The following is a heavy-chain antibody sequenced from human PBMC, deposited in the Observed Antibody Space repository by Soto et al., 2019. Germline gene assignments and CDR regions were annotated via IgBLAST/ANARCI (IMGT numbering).Heavy chain of an antibody. J-gene: IGHJ3*02. V-gene: IGHV4-59*08. CDR2: IYRSGTT. Sequence: WTWLRQPPGKGLEWIGHIYRSGTTKYNPSLMSRVAMSVDTSKNQFSLSLTSVTAADTAVYYCARSYDAFDIWGQGTIVTVSS. CDR3: ARSYDAFDI.